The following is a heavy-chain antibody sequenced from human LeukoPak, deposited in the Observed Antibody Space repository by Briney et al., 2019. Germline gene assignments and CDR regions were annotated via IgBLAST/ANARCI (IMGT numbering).Heavy chain of an antibody. J-gene: IGHJ4*02. V-gene: IGHV3-23*01. CDR2: ISGSGGIT. CDR3: AKDPTDFDSSGQTYFDY. D-gene: IGHD3-22*01. CDR1: GFTFSSCA. Sequence: GGSLRLSCAASGFTFSSCAMNWVRQAPGKGLEWASGISGSGGITHYADSVRGRFTISRDNSKNTLYLQMNSLRAEDTAVYYCAKDPTDFDSSGQTYFDYWGQGSLVTVSS.